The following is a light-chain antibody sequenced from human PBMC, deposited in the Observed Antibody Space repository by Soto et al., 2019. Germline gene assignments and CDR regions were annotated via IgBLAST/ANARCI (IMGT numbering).Light chain of an antibody. CDR3: QQSYSTPRT. CDR1: QRISSL. V-gene: IGKV1-39*01. Sequence: DIQMTQSPSSLSASVGDRVTITCRAGQRISSLLNWYQKKPGKAPNLLIYATSNLQSGVPSRFSGGGSGTDYTLTISSLQPEDFATYYCQQSYSTPRTFGQGTKVDIK. CDR2: ATS. J-gene: IGKJ1*01.